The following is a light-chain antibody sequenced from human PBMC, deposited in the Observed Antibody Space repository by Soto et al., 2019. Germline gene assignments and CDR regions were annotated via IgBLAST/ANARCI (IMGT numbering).Light chain of an antibody. V-gene: IGKV3-11*01. CDR3: QQYHNWPA. CDR2: DAS. J-gene: IGKJ1*01. CDR1: QSVSSY. Sequence: EIELSQSPATLSLSPGERDTLPCRASQSVSSYLAWYQQKPGQAPRLLIYDASNRATGIPARFSGSGSGTDFTLTISSLEPEDFAVYYCQQYHNWPAFGQGTKVDI.